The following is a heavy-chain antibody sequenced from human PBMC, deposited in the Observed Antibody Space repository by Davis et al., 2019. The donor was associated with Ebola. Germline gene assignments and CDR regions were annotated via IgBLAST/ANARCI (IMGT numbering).Heavy chain of an antibody. CDR1: GFSFSIYW. Sequence: ESLKISCAASGFSFSIYWMHWVRQAPGKGLVWVSRIKSDGSTKSYADSVKGRFTISSDNSKNTLYLQMNSLRAADTATYYCVAFYTYTMDVWGQGTTVTVSS. V-gene: IGHV3-74*01. CDR3: VAFYTYTMDV. J-gene: IGHJ6*02. CDR2: IKSDGSTK. D-gene: IGHD2-2*02.